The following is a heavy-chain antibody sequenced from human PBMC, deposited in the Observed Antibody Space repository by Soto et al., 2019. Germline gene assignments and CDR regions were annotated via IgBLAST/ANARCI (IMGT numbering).Heavy chain of an antibody. J-gene: IGHJ3*02. Sequence: GGSLRLSCAASGFTFSNAWINWVRQAPGKGLEWVGRIKSKTDGGTTDFAAPVKGRFAISRDDSKDMVYLQMNSLKTEDTGIYYCTTDSYSTMIVVRFDYWGHGTLVTVSSGKKNDTAVYYCARNRKTLNIGPCAFDIWGQGTMVTVSS. V-gene: IGHV3-15*07. CDR2: IKSKTDGGTT. CDR1: GFTFSNAW. CDR3: TTDSYSTMIVVRFDYWGHGTLVTVSSGKKNDTAVYYCARNRKTLNIGPCAFDI. D-gene: IGHD3-22*01.